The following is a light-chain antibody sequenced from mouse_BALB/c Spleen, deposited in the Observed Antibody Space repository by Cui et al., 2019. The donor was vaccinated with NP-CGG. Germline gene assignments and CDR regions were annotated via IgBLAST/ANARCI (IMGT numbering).Light chain of an antibody. CDR3: ALWYSNHWV. CDR2: GTN. V-gene: IGLV1*01. J-gene: IGLJ1*01. Sequence: QAVVTQESVLTTSPGETVTLTCRSSTGAVTTNNYANWVQENPDHLFTGLIGGTNNRAPGVPARFSGSLIGDKAALTITGAQTEDEAIYFCALWYSNHWVFGGGTKLTVL. CDR1: TGAVTTNNY.